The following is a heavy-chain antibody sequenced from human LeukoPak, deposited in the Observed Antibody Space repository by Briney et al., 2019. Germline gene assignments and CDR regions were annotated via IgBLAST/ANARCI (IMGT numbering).Heavy chain of an antibody. Sequence: GGSLRLSCAASGFTFSSYSMNWVRQAPGKGLEWVSSISGSSSYIYYGDSVKGRCTISRDNARKSLYLQMNSLRAEDTAVYYCARDQGVYCSGGSCTAFDIWGQGTMVTVSS. CDR3: ARDQGVYCSGGSCTAFDI. CDR2: ISGSSSYI. V-gene: IGHV3-21*01. D-gene: IGHD2-15*01. J-gene: IGHJ3*02. CDR1: GFTFSSYS.